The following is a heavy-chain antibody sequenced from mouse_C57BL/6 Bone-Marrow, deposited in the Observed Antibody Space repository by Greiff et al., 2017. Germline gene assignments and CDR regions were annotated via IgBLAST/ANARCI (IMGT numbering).Heavy chain of an antibody. CDR2: IRNKANGYTT. CDR3: ARYEEYFDV. Sequence: EVKLVESGGGLVQPGGSLRLSCAASGFTFTDYYMSWVRQPPGKALEWLGFIRNKANGYTTEYSASVKGRFTISRDNSQSILYLQMNALGAEDSATYYCARYEEYFDVWGTGTTVTVSS. CDR1: GFTFTDYY. J-gene: IGHJ1*03. V-gene: IGHV7-3*01.